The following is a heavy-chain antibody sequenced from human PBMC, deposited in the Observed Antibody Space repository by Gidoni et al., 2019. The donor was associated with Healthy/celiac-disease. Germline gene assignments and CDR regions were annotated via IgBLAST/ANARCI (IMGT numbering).Heavy chain of an antibody. D-gene: IGHD2-21*01. CDR3: ARGAYCGGDCYHRALYYYYMDV. Sequence: QVQLVQSGAEVKKPAVSVTVSCKASGYTFTSYYMHWVRQAPGQGLEWMGIINPSGGSTSYAQKFQGRVTMTRDTSTSTVYMELSSLRSEDTAVYYCARGAYCGGDCYHRALYYYYMDVWGKGTTVTVSS. CDR1: GYTFTSYY. V-gene: IGHV1-46*01. J-gene: IGHJ6*03. CDR2: INPSGGST.